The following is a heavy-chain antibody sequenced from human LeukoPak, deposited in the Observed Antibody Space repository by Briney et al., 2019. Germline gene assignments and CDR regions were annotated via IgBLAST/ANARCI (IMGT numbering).Heavy chain of an antibody. Sequence: SETLSLTCTVSGGSISSGSYYWSWIRQPAGKGLEWIGRIYTSGSTNYNPSLKSRVTISVDTSKNQFSLKLSSVTAADTAVYYCARDYGDYLGSDAFDIWGQGTMVTVSS. CDR3: ARDYGDYLGSDAFDI. J-gene: IGHJ3*02. CDR1: GGSISSGSYY. CDR2: IYTSGST. V-gene: IGHV4-61*02. D-gene: IGHD4-17*01.